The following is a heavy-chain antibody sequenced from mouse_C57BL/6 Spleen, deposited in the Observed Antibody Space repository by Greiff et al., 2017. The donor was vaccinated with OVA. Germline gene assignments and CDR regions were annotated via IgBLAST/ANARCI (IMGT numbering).Heavy chain of an antibody. CDR1: GYTFTDYE. Sequence: QLQQSGAELVRPGASVTLSCKASGYTFTDYEMHWVKQTPVHGLEWIGAIDPETGGTAYNQKFKGKAILTADKSSSTAYMELRSLTSEDSAVYYCTRKVTTYYYAMDYWGQGTSVTVSS. CDR3: TRKVTTYYYAMDY. J-gene: IGHJ4*01. CDR2: IDPETGGT. V-gene: IGHV1-15*01. D-gene: IGHD2-2*01.